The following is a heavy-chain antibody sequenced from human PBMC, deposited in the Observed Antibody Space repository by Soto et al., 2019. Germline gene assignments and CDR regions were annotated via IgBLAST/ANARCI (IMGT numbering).Heavy chain of an antibody. D-gene: IGHD3-3*01. CDR2: IWYDGSSK. CDR1: GFTFSSYG. V-gene: IGHV3-33*06. CDR3: AKPSNDFWRGYYHPFDG. J-gene: IGHJ4*02. Sequence: QVTLVESGGGVVQPGRSLRLSCAVSGFTFSSYGMHWVRQAPGKGLEWVALIWYDGSSKFYADSVTGRFTISRDNSMNTLSLEMCSLRADDTAMYYCAKPSNDFWRGYYHPFDGGGQATLVTVSS.